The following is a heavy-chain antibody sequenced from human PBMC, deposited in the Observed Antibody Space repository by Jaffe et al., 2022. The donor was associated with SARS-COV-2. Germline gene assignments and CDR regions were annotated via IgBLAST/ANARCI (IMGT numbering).Heavy chain of an antibody. J-gene: IGHJ4*02. CDR2: IWYDGSKK. V-gene: IGHV3-33*01. CDR3: ARGYSNSLDY. D-gene: IGHD4-4*01. Sequence: QVQLVESGGGVVQPGGSLRLSCAASGFTFSNYGMHWVRQAPGTGLEWVSLIWYDGSKKYYIDSVKGRFTISRDSSKNTLSLEMNSLRAEDTAVYYCARGYSNSLDYWGQGTLVTVSS. CDR1: GFTFSNYG.